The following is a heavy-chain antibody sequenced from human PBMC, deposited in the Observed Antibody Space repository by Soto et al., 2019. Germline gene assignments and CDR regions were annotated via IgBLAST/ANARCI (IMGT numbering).Heavy chain of an antibody. CDR3: ATEGDYY. CDR2: INPNSGGT. Sequence: QVQLVQSGAEVKKPGASVKVSCKASGYSFSVYNIHWVRQAPGQGLEWMGWINPNSGGTNSAQKFQGRVTMTRDMSISTAYTELSRLRSDDTAVYYCATEGDYYWGQGTLVTVSS. CDR1: GYSFSVYN. D-gene: IGHD3-16*01. V-gene: IGHV1-2*02. J-gene: IGHJ4*02.